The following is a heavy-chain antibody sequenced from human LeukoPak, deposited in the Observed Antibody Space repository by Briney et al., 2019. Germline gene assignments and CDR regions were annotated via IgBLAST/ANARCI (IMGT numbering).Heavy chain of an antibody. CDR2: VSYDGTT. CDR1: GDSVTSYY. CDR3: ARRDCFGDGCYNH. J-gene: IGHJ4*02. V-gene: IGHV4-59*08. Sequence: PSETLSLTCSVSGDSVTSYYYSWIRQPPGKGLEWIGHVSYDGTTNYTPSLRSRVIMAVDTAKNNISLRLTSVTAADTAIYYCARRDCFGDGCYNHWGQGTRVAVSS. D-gene: IGHD2-21*01.